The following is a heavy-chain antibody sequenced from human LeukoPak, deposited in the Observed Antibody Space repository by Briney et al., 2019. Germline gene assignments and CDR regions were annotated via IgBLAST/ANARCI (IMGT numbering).Heavy chain of an antibody. CDR3: ARDQYYYDSSGYYYGDLGDY. J-gene: IGHJ4*02. CDR1: GYSISSGYY. Sequence: SETLSLTCAVSGYSISSGYYWGWIRRPPGKGLEWIGSIYHSGSTYYNPSLKSRVTISVDTSKNQFSLKLSSVTAADTAVYYCARDQYYYDSSGYYYGDLGDYWGQGTLVTVSS. CDR2: IYHSGST. D-gene: IGHD3-22*01. V-gene: IGHV4-38-2*02.